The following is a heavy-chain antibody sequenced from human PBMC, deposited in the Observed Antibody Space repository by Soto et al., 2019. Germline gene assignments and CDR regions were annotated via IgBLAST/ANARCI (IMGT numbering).Heavy chain of an antibody. Sequence: QVQLVQSGAEVKKPGASVKVSCKASGYTFTGYYMHWVRQAPGQGLEWMGWINPNSGGTNYAQKFQGRVTMTRDTSISTAYMELSSLRSDDTAVYYCARDPFPLVGAIGADYWGQGTLVTVSS. CDR1: GYTFTGYY. J-gene: IGHJ4*02. D-gene: IGHD1-26*01. V-gene: IGHV1-2*02. CDR2: INPNSGGT. CDR3: ARDPFPLVGAIGADY.